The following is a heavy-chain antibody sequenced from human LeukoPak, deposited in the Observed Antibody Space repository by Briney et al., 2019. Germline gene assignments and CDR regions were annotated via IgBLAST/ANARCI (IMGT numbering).Heavy chain of an antibody. Sequence: SETLSLTCTVSGGSISSYYWSWIRQPPGKGLEWIEYIYYSGSTNYNPSLKSRVTISVDTSKNQFSLKLSSVTAADTAVYYCARDRSPPGYSSSWYPLDYWGQGTLVTVSS. CDR1: GGSISSYY. J-gene: IGHJ4*02. V-gene: IGHV4-59*01. CDR2: IYYSGST. D-gene: IGHD6-13*01. CDR3: ARDRSPPGYSSSWYPLDY.